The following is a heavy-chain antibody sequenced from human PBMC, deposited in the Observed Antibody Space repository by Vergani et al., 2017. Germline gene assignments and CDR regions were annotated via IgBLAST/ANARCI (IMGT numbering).Heavy chain of an antibody. D-gene: IGHD3-3*01. V-gene: IGHV5-51*03. CDR2: IYAGDSDV. J-gene: IGHJ5*02. CDR1: GYSITNYW. CDR3: AKTHDFSSLYSSYNWIDP. Sequence: EVQLVQSGAEVKKPGESLKISCPGSGYSITNYWIAWVRQRPGKGLEWMGIIYAGDSDVRYSPSFQGQVTMSVDKSLSTAYLQWSSLKASDTATYYCAKTHDFSSLYSSYNWIDPWGQGTQVTVSS.